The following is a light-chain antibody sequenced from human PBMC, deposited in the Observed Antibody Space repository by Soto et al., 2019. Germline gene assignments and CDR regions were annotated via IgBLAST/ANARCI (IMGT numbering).Light chain of an antibody. V-gene: IGLV2-14*01. Sequence: QSVLTQPASVSGSTGQSITISCTGTTSDVGGYNYVSWYQQHPGKAPKLMIYDVSSRPSGVCNRFSGSKSGNTASLTISGLQAEDEADYYCSSYTTTSTLMVFGGGTKRTVL. CDR2: DVS. CDR3: SSYTTTSTLMV. J-gene: IGLJ3*02. CDR1: TSDVGGYNY.